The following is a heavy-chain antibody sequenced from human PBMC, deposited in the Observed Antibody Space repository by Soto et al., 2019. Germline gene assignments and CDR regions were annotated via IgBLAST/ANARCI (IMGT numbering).Heavy chain of an antibody. J-gene: IGHJ3*02. Sequence: EVQVVESGGGLVQPGGSLRLSCAASGFIFSSHWFHWARQAPGKGLVWVSRINSDGSSTTYADSVKGRFTISRDNAKNTVYLQMNSLRAEDTAVYYYVRVGAGWAFDIWGQGTMVTVSS. CDR2: INSDGSST. CDR3: VRVGAGWAFDI. CDR1: GFIFSSHW. V-gene: IGHV3-74*01. D-gene: IGHD3-3*01.